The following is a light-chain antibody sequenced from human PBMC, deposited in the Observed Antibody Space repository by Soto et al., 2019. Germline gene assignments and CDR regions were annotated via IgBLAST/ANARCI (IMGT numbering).Light chain of an antibody. CDR1: QSVSRF. J-gene: IGKJ1*01. CDR2: GAS. CDR3: QQYGSSSWT. Sequence: IVWAQCPDTLTYSPGDRAPLSCRASQSVSRFLAWYQQKPGQAPRLLIYGASSRATGIPDRFSGSGSGTDFTLTISRLEPEDFAVYYCQQYGSSSWTSAQGTKVDIK. V-gene: IGKV3-20*01.